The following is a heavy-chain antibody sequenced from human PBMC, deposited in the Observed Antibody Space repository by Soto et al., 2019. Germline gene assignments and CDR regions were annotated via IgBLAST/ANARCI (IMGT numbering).Heavy chain of an antibody. CDR2: IYPGDSDT. D-gene: IGHD4-17*01. CDR1: GYSFTSYW. J-gene: IGHJ6*02. Sequence: PGESLKISCKGSGYSFTSYWIGWVRQMPGKGLEWMGIIYPGDSDTRYSPSFQGQVTISADKSISTAYLQWSSLKASDTAMYYCARQSGDYTCGQALGPYYYYGMDVWGQGTTVTVSS. CDR3: ARQSGDYTCGQALGPYYYYGMDV. V-gene: IGHV5-51*01.